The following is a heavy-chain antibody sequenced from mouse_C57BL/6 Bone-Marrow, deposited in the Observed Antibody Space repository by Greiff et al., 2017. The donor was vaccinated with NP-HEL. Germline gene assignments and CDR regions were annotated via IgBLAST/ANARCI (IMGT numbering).Heavy chain of an antibody. V-gene: IGHV5-9-1*02. CDR1: GFTFSSYA. CDR3: TRDRPSHCYGSSPWYFDV. D-gene: IGHD1-1*01. J-gene: IGHJ1*03. CDR2: ISSGGDYI. Sequence: EVKLMESGEGLVKPGGSLKLSCAASGFTFSSYAMSWVRQTPEKRLEWVAYISSGGDYIYYADTVKGRFTISRDNARNTLYLQMSSLKSEDTAMYYCTRDRPSHCYGSSPWYFDVWGTGTTVTVSS.